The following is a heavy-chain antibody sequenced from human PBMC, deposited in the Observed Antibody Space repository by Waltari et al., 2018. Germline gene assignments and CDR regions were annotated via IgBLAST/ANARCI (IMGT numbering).Heavy chain of an antibody. CDR1: GFTFSSYA. V-gene: IGHV3-30-3*01. CDR2: ISYDGSNK. Sequence: QVQLVESGGGVVQPGRSLRLSCAASGFTFSSYAMHWVRQAPGKGLEWVAVISYDGSNKYYADSGKGRFTISRDNSKNTLYLQMNSLRAEDTAVYYCAREGDIVVVVAATPSDYYFDYWGQGTLVTVSS. CDR3: AREGDIVVVVAATPSDYYFDY. J-gene: IGHJ4*02. D-gene: IGHD2-15*01.